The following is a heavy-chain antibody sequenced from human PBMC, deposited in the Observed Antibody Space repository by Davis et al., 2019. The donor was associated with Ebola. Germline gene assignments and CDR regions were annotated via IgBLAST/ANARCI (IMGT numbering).Heavy chain of an antibody. CDR3: ARAAGYEYYFDY. CDR1: GFTFSSYW. Sequence: GESLKISCAASGFTFSSYWMSWVRQAPGKGLEWVANIKQDGSEKYYVDSVKGRFTISRDNAKNSLYLQMNSLRAEDTAVYYCARAAGYEYYFDYWGQGTLVTVSS. V-gene: IGHV3-7*01. CDR2: IKQDGSEK. J-gene: IGHJ4*02. D-gene: IGHD1-1*01.